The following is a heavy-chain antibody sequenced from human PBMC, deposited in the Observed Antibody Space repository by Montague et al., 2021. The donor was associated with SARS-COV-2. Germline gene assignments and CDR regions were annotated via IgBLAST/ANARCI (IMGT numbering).Heavy chain of an antibody. J-gene: IGHJ4*02. CDR2: ISYDGSNK. D-gene: IGHD6-19*01. Sequence: SLRLSCAASGFTFSSYAMHWVRQAPGKGLEWVAVISYDGSNKYYADSVKGRFPISRDNSKNTLYLQMNSLRAEDTAVYYCASMLSGWYASDYWGQGTLVTVSS. CDR3: ASMLSGWYASDY. CDR1: GFTFSSYA. V-gene: IGHV3-30*04.